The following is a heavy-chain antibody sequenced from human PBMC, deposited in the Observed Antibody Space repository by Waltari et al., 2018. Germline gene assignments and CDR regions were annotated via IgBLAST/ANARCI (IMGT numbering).Heavy chain of an antibody. CDR2: IKQDGSEK. Sequence: EVQLVGSGGGLVQPGGSLRLSCAASGSTLSSFWMNWVRQTPGKGLEWVAGIKQDGSEKYYADSVKGRFTISRDNAKNSLYLQMNSLRAEDTAVYYCATSGWYCFDYWGQGTLVTVSS. CDR1: GSTLSSFW. CDR3: ATSGWYCFDY. V-gene: IGHV3-7*01. D-gene: IGHD6-19*01. J-gene: IGHJ4*02.